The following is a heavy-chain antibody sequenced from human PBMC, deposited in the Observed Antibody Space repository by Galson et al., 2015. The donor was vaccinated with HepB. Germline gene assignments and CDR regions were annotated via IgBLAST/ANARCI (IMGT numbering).Heavy chain of an antibody. CDR1: GFTFSSYA. Sequence: SLRLSCAASGFTFSSYAMSWVRQAPGKGLEWVSAITGRGDDTYYGDSVKGRFTTSRDNSKNTVYLQMNSLGAEDTAVYYCAKMGSTNWSPKYYFDSWGHGTLVTVSS. D-gene: IGHD6-13*01. CDR2: ITGRGDDT. CDR3: AKMGSTNWSPKYYFDS. J-gene: IGHJ4*01. V-gene: IGHV3-23*01.